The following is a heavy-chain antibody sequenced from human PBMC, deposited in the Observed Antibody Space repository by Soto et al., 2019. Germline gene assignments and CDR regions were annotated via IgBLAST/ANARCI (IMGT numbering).Heavy chain of an antibody. Sequence: ASVKVSCKASGYTFTGYYMHWVRQAPGQGLEWMGWINPNSGGTNYAQKFQGRVTMTRDTSISTAYMELSRLRSEDTAVYYCARATTGPSRGSVYYYYGMDVWGQGTTVTVSS. D-gene: IGHD1-26*01. CDR2: INPNSGGT. CDR3: ARATTGPSRGSVYYYYGMDV. J-gene: IGHJ6*02. CDR1: GYTFTGYY. V-gene: IGHV1-2*02.